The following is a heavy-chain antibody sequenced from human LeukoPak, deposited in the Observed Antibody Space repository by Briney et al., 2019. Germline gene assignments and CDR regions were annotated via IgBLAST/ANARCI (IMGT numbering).Heavy chain of an antibody. D-gene: IGHD3-3*02. V-gene: IGHV1-69*05. CDR1: GGTFSSYA. Sequence: SVNVSCKASGGTFSSYAISWVRQTPGQGLEWMGGIFPIFGTANYAQKFQGRVTITTDESTSTAYMELSSLRSEDTAVYYCARNPSTSIRYYYYYMDVWGKGTTVTVSS. CDR2: IFPIFGTA. CDR3: ARNPSTSIRYYYYYMDV. J-gene: IGHJ6*03.